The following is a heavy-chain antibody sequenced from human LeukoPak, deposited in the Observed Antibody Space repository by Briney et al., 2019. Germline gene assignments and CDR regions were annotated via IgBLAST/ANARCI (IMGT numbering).Heavy chain of an antibody. CDR3: ARGGRYYDSSIDVYFDYHFMQV. Sequence: GASVKVSCEASGYTFTTYDINWVRQATGQGPEWMGWINPKSGNTGYAQKFKGRVTFSRDTSINTVYLDMTSLTSEDTAVYYCARGGRYYDSSIDVYFDYHFMQVWGTGTTVTVSS. V-gene: IGHV1-8*03. CDR1: GYTFTTYD. CDR2: INPKSGNT. D-gene: IGHD3-3*01. J-gene: IGHJ6*03.